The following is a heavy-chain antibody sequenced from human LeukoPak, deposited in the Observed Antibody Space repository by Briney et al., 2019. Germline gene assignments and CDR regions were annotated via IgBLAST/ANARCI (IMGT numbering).Heavy chain of an antibody. Sequence: PGGSLRLSCAASGFTFSSYSMNWVRQAPGKGLEWVASISSSSSYIYHADSVKGRFTISRDNAKNSLYLQMNSLRAEDTAVYYCSGDYGLGYWGQGTPVTVSS. CDR1: GFTFSSYS. CDR3: SGDYGLGY. D-gene: IGHD4-17*01. J-gene: IGHJ4*02. CDR2: ISSSSSYI. V-gene: IGHV3-21*01.